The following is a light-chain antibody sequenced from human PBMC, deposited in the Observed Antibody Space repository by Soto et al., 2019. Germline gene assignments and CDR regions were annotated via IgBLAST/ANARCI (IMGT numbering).Light chain of an antibody. V-gene: IGLV2-8*01. CDR1: SSDIGRYNY. CDR3: SSFADSGV. J-gene: IGLJ3*02. Sequence: QSVLTQPPSASGSPGQSVAISCTGTSSDIGRYNYVSWYQQHPGKAPKLIIYEVTKRPSGVPDRFSGSKSGNTASLTVSGLQAEDEAHYYCSSFADSGVFGGGTKLTVL. CDR2: EVT.